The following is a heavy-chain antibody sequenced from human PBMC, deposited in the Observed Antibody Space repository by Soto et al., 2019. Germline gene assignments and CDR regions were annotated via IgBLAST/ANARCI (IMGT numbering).Heavy chain of an antibody. CDR1: GFTFSTYW. CDR3: ARGWAHFDS. D-gene: IGHD3-16*01. Sequence: EVQLVESGGGLVQPGGSLRLSCSASGFTFSTYWMSWVRQAPGKGLEWVANIKQAGSEKYYVDSVKGRFTISRDNAKNSLYLQMASLRAEDTAVYYCARGWAHFDSWGQGTLVTVSS. CDR2: IKQAGSEK. J-gene: IGHJ4*02. V-gene: IGHV3-7*04.